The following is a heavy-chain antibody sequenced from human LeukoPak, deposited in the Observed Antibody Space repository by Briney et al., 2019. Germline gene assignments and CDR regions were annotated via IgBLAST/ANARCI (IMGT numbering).Heavy chain of an antibody. D-gene: IGHD3-16*02. V-gene: IGHV1-24*01. CDR3: ATGSYDYVWGSYRYTGAGGFAFDY. Sequence: ASVKVSCKVSGYTLTELSMHWVRQAPGKGLEWMGGFDPEDGETIYAQKFQGRVTMTEDTSTDTAYMGLSSLRSEDTAVYYCATGSYDYVWGSYRYTGAGGFAFDYWGQGTLVTVSS. CDR1: GYTLTELS. CDR2: FDPEDGET. J-gene: IGHJ4*02.